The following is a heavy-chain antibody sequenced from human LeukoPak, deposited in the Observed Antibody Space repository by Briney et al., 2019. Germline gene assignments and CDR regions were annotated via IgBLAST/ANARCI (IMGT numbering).Heavy chain of an antibody. D-gene: IGHD3-9*01. V-gene: IGHV3-21*06. CDR1: GFTFSSYK. Sequence: GGSLRLSCVASGFTFSSYKMNWVRQAPGRGLEWVSSIHSGGSDIYYADSVKGRFTVSRDNAKDSLFLQMNSLRAEDTALYYCARGHYDILTGNYKWTPDYWGQGTLVTVSS. J-gene: IGHJ4*02. CDR3: ARGHYDILTGNYKWTPDY. CDR2: IHSGGSDI.